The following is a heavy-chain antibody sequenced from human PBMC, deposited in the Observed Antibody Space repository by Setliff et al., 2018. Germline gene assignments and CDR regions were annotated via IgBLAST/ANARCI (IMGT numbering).Heavy chain of an antibody. CDR3: ARDTNYEGAYDS. J-gene: IGHJ4*02. CDR2: IYGGDSDP. Sequence: PGESLKISCKGSGYRFSNYGIGWVRQMPGKGLEWMGIIYGGDSDPRYSPSFQGQVTISADKSISTAYLQWSSLKASDTAMYYCARDTNYEGAYDSWGQGTLVTVSS. CDR1: GYRFSNYG. V-gene: IGHV5-51*01. D-gene: IGHD3-3*01.